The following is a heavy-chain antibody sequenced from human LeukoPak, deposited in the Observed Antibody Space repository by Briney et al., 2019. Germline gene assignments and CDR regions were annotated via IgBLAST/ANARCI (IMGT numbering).Heavy chain of an antibody. CDR2: ISKNGNHQ. V-gene: IGHV3-30*18. D-gene: IGHD3-10*01. CDR3: AQEIHAFGGFDY. CDR1: GFTFSSYG. J-gene: IGHJ4*01. Sequence: PGNSLRLSCAVSGFTFSSYGMPWVRQAPGKGLEWVAGISKNGNHQSYADSVKGRFTISRDNSKNTLFLQMNSLRVEDTAVYYCAQEIHAFGGFDYWGHRNLGTASS.